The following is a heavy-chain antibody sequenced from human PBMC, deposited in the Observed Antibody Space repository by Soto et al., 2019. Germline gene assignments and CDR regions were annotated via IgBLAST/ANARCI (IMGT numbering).Heavy chain of an antibody. Sequence: SVEVSCKACGGTFSSYTISWVRQAPGQGLEWMGRIIPILGIANYAQKFQGRVTITADKSTSTAYMELSSLRSEDTAVYYCAIDYYDSTGYHFDYWGQGTLVTVSS. CDR2: IIPILGIA. CDR3: AIDYYDSTGYHFDY. D-gene: IGHD3-22*01. V-gene: IGHV1-69*02. J-gene: IGHJ4*02. CDR1: GGTFSSYT.